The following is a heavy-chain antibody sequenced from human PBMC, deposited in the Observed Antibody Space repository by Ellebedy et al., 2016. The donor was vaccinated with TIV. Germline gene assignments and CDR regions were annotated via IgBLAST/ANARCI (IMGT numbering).Heavy chain of an antibody. CDR2: INHSGDT. D-gene: IGHD6-13*01. CDR1: GGSLSAYY. J-gene: IGHJ5*02. V-gene: IGHV4-34*01. CDR3: ATGEPVSTSWFINWFDP. Sequence: MPGGSLRLSCAVYGGSLSAYYWSWIRQPPGRGLEWIGEINHSGDTNYNPSLESRVTISVDTSKNQFSLNLSSVTAADTAVYYCATGEPVSTSWFINWFDPWGQGSLVTVSS.